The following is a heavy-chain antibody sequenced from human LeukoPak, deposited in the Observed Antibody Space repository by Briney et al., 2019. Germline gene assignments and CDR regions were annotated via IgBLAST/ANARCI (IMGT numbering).Heavy chain of an antibody. D-gene: IGHD6-13*01. Sequence: SGPTLVKPTQTLTLTCTFSGFSLSTSGVGVGWIRQPPGKALEWLALIYWDDDKRYSPSLKSRLTITKDTSKNQVVLTMTNMDPVDTATYYCAHYTTATAGEPTQFDYWGQGTLVTVSS. V-gene: IGHV2-5*02. CDR2: IYWDDDK. CDR3: AHYTTATAGEPTQFDY. CDR1: GFSLSTSGVG. J-gene: IGHJ4*02.